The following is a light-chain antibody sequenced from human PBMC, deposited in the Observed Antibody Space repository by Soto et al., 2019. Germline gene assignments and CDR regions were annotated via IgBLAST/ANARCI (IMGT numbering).Light chain of an antibody. CDR2: WAS. V-gene: IGKV4-1*01. J-gene: IGKJ4*01. CDR1: QTVFHSSYNKDF. CDR3: QQYGSSPLT. Sequence: DIVMTQSPDSLSVSLGERATINCKSSQTVFHSSYNKDFLAWYQQKPGQPPKLLFYWASTRESGVPARFSGGGSGTDFSLTISRLEPEDFAVYYCQQYGSSPLTFGGGTKVEIK.